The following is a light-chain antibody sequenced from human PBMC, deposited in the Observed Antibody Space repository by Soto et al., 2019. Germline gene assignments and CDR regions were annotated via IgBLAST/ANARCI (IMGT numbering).Light chain of an antibody. Sequence: EIVLTQSPATLSSFPGDRVTLSCRASQAVNTRLAWYQHKPGQAPRLLIYLASNRAAGVPARFSGSGSATDFTLTISDVEPEDFAVYYCHQRQSWPRTFGQGTKVDIK. J-gene: IGKJ1*01. CDR2: LAS. CDR3: HQRQSWPRT. CDR1: QAVNTR. V-gene: IGKV3-11*01.